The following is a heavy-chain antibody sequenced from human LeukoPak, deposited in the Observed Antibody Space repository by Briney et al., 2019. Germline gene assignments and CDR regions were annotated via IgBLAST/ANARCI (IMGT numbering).Heavy chain of an antibody. CDR1: GGTFSSYA. CDR2: IIPILGIA. D-gene: IGHD3-9*01. J-gene: IGHJ4*02. Sequence: SVKVSCKASGGTFSSYAISWVRQAPGQGLEWMGRIIPILGIANYAQKFQGRVTITADKSTSTAYMELSSLRSEDTALYYCAKDPEKNYDILTGYVDYWGQGTLVTVSS. CDR3: AKDPEKNYDILTGYVDY. V-gene: IGHV1-69*04.